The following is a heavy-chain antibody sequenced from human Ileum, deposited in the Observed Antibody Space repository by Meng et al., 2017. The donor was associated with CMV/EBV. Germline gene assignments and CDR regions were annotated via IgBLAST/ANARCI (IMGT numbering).Heavy chain of an antibody. CDR3: VHRSYSGQDDY. D-gene: IGHD5-12*01. CDR2: IYWDDDT. J-gene: IGHJ4*02. CDR1: GFSFSPCNAG. V-gene: IGHV2-5*02. Sequence: KDSRPPLLQPTQTLPLPFAFSGFSFSPCNAGVGWFRQPPVNALEWLALIYWDDDTRYNPSLKTRLTIPTDTSKNQVILTMTKMDPADTATYFCVHRSYSGQDDYWGQGALVTVSS.